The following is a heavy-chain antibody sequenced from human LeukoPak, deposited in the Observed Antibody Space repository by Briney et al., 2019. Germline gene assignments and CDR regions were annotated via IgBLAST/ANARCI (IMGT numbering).Heavy chain of an antibody. Sequence: PGGSLSLSCAASGFTFSTYAIHWVRQAPGKGLEWVAIISLDGTNKFYADSVQGRFTISRDNSKNPLFLQMNSLRADDTALYYCARDSGRVYRGTYYYFDYWGQGTLVTVSS. CDR3: ARDSGRVYRGTYYYFDY. D-gene: IGHD1-26*01. V-gene: IGHV3-30-3*01. CDR1: GFTFSTYA. CDR2: ISLDGTNK. J-gene: IGHJ4*02.